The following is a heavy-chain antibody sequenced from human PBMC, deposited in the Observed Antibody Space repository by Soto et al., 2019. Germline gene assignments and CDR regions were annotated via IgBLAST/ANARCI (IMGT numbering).Heavy chain of an antibody. D-gene: IGHD2-21*01. CDR3: AKEGDYSAYDI. CDR2: IYHTGSS. V-gene: IGHV4-30-2*01. J-gene: IGHJ3*02. Sequence: QLQLQESGSGLVKPSQTLSLTCTVSGGSISSGAYSWGWIRQPPGKGLEWIGYIYHTGSSYYTPSLKNRATISVDKSKNHFSLELTSVTAADTAVYFCAKEGDYSAYDIWGQGTMVIVSS. CDR1: GGSISSGAYS.